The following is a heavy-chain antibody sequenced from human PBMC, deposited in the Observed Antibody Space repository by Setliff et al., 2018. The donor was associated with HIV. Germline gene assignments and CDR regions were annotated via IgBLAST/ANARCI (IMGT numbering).Heavy chain of an antibody. D-gene: IGHD2-2*01. J-gene: IGHJ6*02. Sequence: ASVKVSCKASGYTFTSYGISWVRQDPGQGLEWMGWISAYNGNTNYAQKLQGRVTMTTDTSTSTAYMELRSLRSDDTAVYDCARDGHCSSTSCWGYYYYYGMDVWGQGTTVTVSS. CDR1: GYTFTSYG. CDR3: ARDGHCSSTSCWGYYYYYGMDV. V-gene: IGHV1-18*01. CDR2: ISAYNGNT.